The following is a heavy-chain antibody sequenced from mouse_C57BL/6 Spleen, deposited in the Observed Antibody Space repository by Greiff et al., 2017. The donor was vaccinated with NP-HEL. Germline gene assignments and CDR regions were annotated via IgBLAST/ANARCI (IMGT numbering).Heavy chain of an antibody. CDR2: ISYDGSN. V-gene: IGHV3-6*01. D-gene: IGHD4-1*01. Sequence: DVQLQESGPGLVKPSQSLSLTCSVTGYSITSGYYWNWIRQFPGNKLEWMGYISYDGSNNYNPSLKNRISITRDTSKNQFFLKLNSVTTEDTATYYCARVSANWDGIYYAMDYWGQGTSVTVSS. CDR1: GYSITSGYY. CDR3: ARVSANWDGIYYAMDY. J-gene: IGHJ4*01.